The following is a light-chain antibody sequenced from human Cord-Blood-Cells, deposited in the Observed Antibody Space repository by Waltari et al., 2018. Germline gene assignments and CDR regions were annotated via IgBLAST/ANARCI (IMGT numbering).Light chain of an antibody. CDR1: QTMYSY. Sequence: DIQMTQSPSSLSASVGERVTITCRVSQTMYSYLNWYQQKPGKPPKLLIYAASSLQSGVPSRFSGSGSGTDFTLNISSLQAEDFATYYCQQGYSTLPVTFGQGTRLEIK. V-gene: IGKV1-39*01. CDR3: QQGYSTLPVT. CDR2: AAS. J-gene: IGKJ5*01.